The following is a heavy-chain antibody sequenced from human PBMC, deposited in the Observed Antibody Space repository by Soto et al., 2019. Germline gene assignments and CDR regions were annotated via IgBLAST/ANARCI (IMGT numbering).Heavy chain of an antibody. D-gene: IGHD6-13*01. J-gene: IGHJ6*02. Sequence: NPSETLSLTCAVYGGSFSGYYWSWIRQPPGKGLEWIGEINHSGSTNYNPSLKSRVTISVDTSKNQFSLKLSSVTAADTAVYYCASGEYSSSRGYYGMDVWGQGTTVTVSS. CDR3: ASGEYSSSRGYYGMDV. CDR2: INHSGST. V-gene: IGHV4-34*01. CDR1: GGSFSGYY.